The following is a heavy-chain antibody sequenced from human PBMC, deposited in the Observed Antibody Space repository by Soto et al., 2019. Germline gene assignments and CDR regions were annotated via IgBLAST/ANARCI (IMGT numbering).Heavy chain of an antibody. Sequence: GGSLRLSCAASGFTFSSYAMSWVRQAPGKGLEWVSAISGSGGSTYYADSVKGRFTISRDNSKNTLYLQMNSLRAEDTAVYYCAKDYPPIRNDFWSGRQSFDYWGQGTLVTVSS. CDR2: ISGSGGST. J-gene: IGHJ4*02. V-gene: IGHV3-23*01. D-gene: IGHD3-3*01. CDR3: AKDYPPIRNDFWSGRQSFDY. CDR1: GFTFSSYA.